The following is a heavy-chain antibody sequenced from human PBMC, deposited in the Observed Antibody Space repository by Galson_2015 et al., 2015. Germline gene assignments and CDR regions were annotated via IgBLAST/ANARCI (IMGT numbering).Heavy chain of an antibody. V-gene: IGHV2-5*01. CDR1: GFSLSTSGVG. D-gene: IGHD6-13*01. Sequence: PALVTPTQTLTLPCTFSGFSLSTSGVGVGWIRQPPGKALEWLALIYWNDDKRYSPSLKSRLTITKDTSKNQVVLTMTNMDPVDTATYYCAHSLRIAAASVTPWSPKYNWFDPWGQGTLVTVSS. CDR2: IYWNDDK. CDR3: AHSLRIAAASVTPWSPKYNWFDP. J-gene: IGHJ5*02.